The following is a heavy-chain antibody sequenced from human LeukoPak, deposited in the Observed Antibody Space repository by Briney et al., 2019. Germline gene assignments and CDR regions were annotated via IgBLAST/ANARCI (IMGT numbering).Heavy chain of an antibody. V-gene: IGHV4-4*02. CDR3: ARIVQITGTIPH. CDR1: GGSISSSNW. Sequence: SETLSLTCAVSGGSISSSNWWSWVRQPPGKGLEWIGEIYHSGNTDYNPSLKSRVTISVDTAKNKFFLRLGSVTAADTAVYYCARIVQITGTIPHWGQGTLVTVSS. D-gene: IGHD1-1*01. J-gene: IGHJ4*02. CDR2: IYHSGNT.